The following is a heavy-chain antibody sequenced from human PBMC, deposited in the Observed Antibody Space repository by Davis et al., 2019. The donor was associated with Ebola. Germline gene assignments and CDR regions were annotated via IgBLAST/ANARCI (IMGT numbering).Heavy chain of an antibody. CDR1: GGTFSSYA. Sequence: SVKVSCKASGGTFSSYAISWVRQAPGQGFEWMGGIIPIFGTANYAQKFQGRVTITADKSTSTAYMELSSLRSEDTAVYYCASEDPARYWASYGMDVWGQGTTVTVSS. J-gene: IGHJ6*02. CDR3: ASEDPARYWASYGMDV. CDR2: IIPIFGTA. D-gene: IGHD1-26*01. V-gene: IGHV1-69*06.